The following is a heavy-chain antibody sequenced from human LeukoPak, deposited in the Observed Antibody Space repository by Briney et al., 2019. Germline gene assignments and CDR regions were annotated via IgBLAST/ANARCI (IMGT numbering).Heavy chain of an antibody. CDR3: ARDGASSSWEYFDY. Sequence: SETLSLTCTVSGGSISSGSYSWSWIRQPAGKGLEWIGRIYTSGSTNYNPSLKSRVTISVDTSKNQFSLKLSSVTAADTAVYYCARDGASSSWEYFDYWGQGTLVTVSS. V-gene: IGHV4-61*02. J-gene: IGHJ4*02. CDR1: GGSISSGSYS. CDR2: IYTSGST. D-gene: IGHD6-13*01.